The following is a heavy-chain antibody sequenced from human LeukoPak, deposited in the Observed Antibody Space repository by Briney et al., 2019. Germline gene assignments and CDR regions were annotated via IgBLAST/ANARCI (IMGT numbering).Heavy chain of an antibody. CDR2: IYYSGRT. V-gene: IGHV4-39*07. Sequence: SETLSLTCSVSGGSISSSTYYWGWIRQPPEKGLEWIGSIYYSGRTYYNPPLKSRVTISVDTSKNQFSLKLSSVTAADTAVYYCARGIVGATTGYFDYWGQGTLVTVSS. J-gene: IGHJ4*02. D-gene: IGHD1-26*01. CDR3: ARGIVGATTGYFDY. CDR1: GGSISSSTYY.